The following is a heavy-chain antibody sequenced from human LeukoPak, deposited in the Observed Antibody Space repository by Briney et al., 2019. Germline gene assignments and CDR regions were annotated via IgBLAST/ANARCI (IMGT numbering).Heavy chain of an antibody. J-gene: IGHJ4*02. CDR3: AKRGVVIRVILVGFHKEAYYFDS. D-gene: IGHD3-22*01. CDR2: ISGSGGRT. CDR1: GITLSNYG. V-gene: IGHV3-23*01. Sequence: PGGSLRLSCAVSGITLSNYGMSRVRQAPGKGLQWVAGISGSGGRTNDADAVKGRFTISRDNARNTLFLQMNSLRVEDTAVYFCAKRGVVIRVILVGFHKEAYYFDSWGQRALVTVSS.